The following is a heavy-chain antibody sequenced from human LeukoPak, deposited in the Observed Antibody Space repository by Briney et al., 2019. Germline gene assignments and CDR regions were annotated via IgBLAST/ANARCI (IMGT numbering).Heavy chain of an antibody. CDR2: IGTSSSTI. CDR1: GFTFSTYT. V-gene: IGHV3-48*01. Sequence: GGSLRLSCAASGFTFSTYTMNWVRQPPGKGLEWVSNIGTSSSTIYYADSVKGRFTISRDNAKNSLYLQMNSLRADDTAVYYCARFAAGGSCYYYMDVWGKGTTVTVSS. D-gene: IGHD6-25*01. J-gene: IGHJ6*03. CDR3: ARFAAGGSCYYYMDV.